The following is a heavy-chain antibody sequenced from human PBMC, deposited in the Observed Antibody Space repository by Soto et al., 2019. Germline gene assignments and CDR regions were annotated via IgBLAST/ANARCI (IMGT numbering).Heavy chain of an antibody. J-gene: IGHJ2*01. CDR2: IHHSGRT. CDR1: GGSISSGGYS. V-gene: IGHV4-30-2*01. CDR3: ARDPGL. Sequence: QLQLQESGSGLVKPSQNLSLTCAVSGGSISSGGYSWSWIRQPPGKGLEWIGYIHHSGRTYYNPSLNSRVTMSVDRSKNPFSLNLSSVTAADTAVYYCARDPGLWGRGTLVTVSS.